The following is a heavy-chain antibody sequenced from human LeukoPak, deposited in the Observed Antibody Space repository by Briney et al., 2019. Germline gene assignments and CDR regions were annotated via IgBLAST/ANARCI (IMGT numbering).Heavy chain of an antibody. CDR1: GFTFSSYA. D-gene: IGHD3-16*01. V-gene: IGHV3-23*01. J-gene: IGHJ4*02. CDR2: ISGSGGST. CDR3: AKDLRVITFGGAMAFDY. Sequence: GGSLRLSCAASGFTFSSYAMSWVRQAPGKGLEWVSAISGSGGSTYYADSVKGRFTISRDNSKNTLYLQMNSLRAEDTAVYYCAKDLRVITFGGAMAFDYWGQGTLVTVSS.